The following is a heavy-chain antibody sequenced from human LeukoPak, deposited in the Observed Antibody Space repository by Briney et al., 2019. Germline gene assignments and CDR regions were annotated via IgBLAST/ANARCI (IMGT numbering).Heavy chain of an antibody. D-gene: IGHD6-19*01. V-gene: IGHV4-39*07. J-gene: IGHJ3*02. CDR2: IYYSGTT. CDR1: GGSISSSTYY. Sequence: SETLSLTCTVSGGSISSSTYYWCWIRQPPGKGLVWIGTIYYSGTTYYNPSLKSRVTISVDTSRNQFSLKLSSVTAADTAVYYCARSLIAVAGNDAFDIWGQGTMVTVSS. CDR3: ARSLIAVAGNDAFDI.